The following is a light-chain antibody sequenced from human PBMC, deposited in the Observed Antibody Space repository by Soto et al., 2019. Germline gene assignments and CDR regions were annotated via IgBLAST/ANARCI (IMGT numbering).Light chain of an antibody. V-gene: IGLV2-18*02. J-gene: IGLJ3*02. CDR1: SSDVGTYNR. CDR2: EVS. CDR3: CSYTSSSTWV. Sequence: QSALTQPPSVSGSPGQSVTISCTGTSSDVGTYNRVSWYQQPPGTAPKLMIYEVSNRPSGVPDRFSGPKSGNTASLTISGLQAEDEADYYCCSYTSSSTWVFGGGTKLTVL.